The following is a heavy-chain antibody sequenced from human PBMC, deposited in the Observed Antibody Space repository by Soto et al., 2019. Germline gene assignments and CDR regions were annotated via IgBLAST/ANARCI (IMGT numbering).Heavy chain of an antibody. Sequence: PSETLSLTCTVSGGSVTSGTYYWSWIRQPPGKGLEYIGYIYYSGSTNYNPSLNSRVTISVDTPKNQFSLKLSPATAADTALYYCASANAGAFNIWGQGTMVTVS. CDR1: GGSVTSGTYY. CDR3: ASANAGAFNI. CDR2: IYYSGST. J-gene: IGHJ3*02. V-gene: IGHV4-61*01.